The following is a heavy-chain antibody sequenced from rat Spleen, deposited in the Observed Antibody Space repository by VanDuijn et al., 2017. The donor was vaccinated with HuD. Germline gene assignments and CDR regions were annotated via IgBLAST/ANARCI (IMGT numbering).Heavy chain of an antibody. Sequence: EVQLVESGGGLVQPGRSLKLSCVASGFTFNNYWMTWIRQAPGKGLEWVASITNTGGSTYYSDSVKGRFTISRDNAQSTLYLQMNSLRSEDTATYYCTRSTTGEGFAYWGQGTLVTASS. CDR3: TRSTTGEGFAY. J-gene: IGHJ3*01. CDR1: GFTFNNYW. V-gene: IGHV5-31*01. D-gene: IGHD5-1*01. CDR2: ITNTGGST.